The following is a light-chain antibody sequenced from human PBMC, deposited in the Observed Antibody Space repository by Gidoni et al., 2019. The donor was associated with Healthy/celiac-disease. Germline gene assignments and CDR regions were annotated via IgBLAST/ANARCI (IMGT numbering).Light chain of an antibody. CDR3: QQYNSYPWT. CDR2: KAS. J-gene: IGKJ1*01. V-gene: IGKV1-5*03. Sequence: IQMTQSPSTLSASVGDRVTITCRASPSISSWLAWYPQKPGNAPKLLIYKASSLESGVPSRFSGSGSGTEFTLTISSLQPDDFATYYCQQYNSYPWTFGQGTKVEIK. CDR1: PSISSW.